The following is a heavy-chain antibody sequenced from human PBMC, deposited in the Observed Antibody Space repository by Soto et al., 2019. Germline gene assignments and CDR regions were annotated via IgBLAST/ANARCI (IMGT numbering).Heavy chain of an antibody. J-gene: IGHJ6*03. D-gene: IGHD6-6*01. CDR1: GVTFSSYT. CDR2: IIPILGIA. Sequence: QVQLVQSGAEVKKPGSSVKVSCKASGVTFSSYTISWVRQAPGQGLEWMGRIIPILGIANYAQKFQGRVTITADKSTSTAYMELSSLRSEDTAVYYCARESIAARPYYYYYMDVWGKGTTVTVSS. V-gene: IGHV1-69*08. CDR3: ARESIAARPYYYYYMDV.